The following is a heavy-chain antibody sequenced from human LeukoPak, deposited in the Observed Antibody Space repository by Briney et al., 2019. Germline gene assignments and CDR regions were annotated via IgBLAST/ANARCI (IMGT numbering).Heavy chain of an antibody. CDR2: IYSSGST. CDR3: ARDGSGSEYKYYFDY. Sequence: PSETLSLTCTVSGGSISIYYWSWIRQPAGKGLEWIGRIYSSGSTNYNPSLKSRVTISVDTSKNQFSLKLSSVTAADTAVYYCARDGSGSEYKYYFDYWGQGTLVTVSS. V-gene: IGHV4-4*07. CDR1: GGSISIYY. J-gene: IGHJ4*02. D-gene: IGHD3-10*01.